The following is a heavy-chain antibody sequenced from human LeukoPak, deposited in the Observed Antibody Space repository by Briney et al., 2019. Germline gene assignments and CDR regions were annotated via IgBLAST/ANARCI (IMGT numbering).Heavy chain of an antibody. V-gene: IGHV3-23*01. Sequence: QSGGSLILSCEASGFTFSPYAMSWVRQTPGKGLEWVAAISGDNPGTYHASSVRGRFTISRDNSKNTVHLQMNGLRAEDAAIYYCAKASVGHCSGAFCYHFDSWGQGTLVTVSS. CDR2: ISGDNPGT. D-gene: IGHD2-15*01. CDR3: AKASVGHCSGAFCYHFDS. CDR1: GFTFSPYA. J-gene: IGHJ4*02.